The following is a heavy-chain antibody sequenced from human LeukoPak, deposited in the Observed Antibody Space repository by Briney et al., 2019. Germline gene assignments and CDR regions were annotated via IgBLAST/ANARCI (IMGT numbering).Heavy chain of an antibody. CDR2: LYDSGNT. D-gene: IGHD3-16*01. J-gene: IGHJ4*02. CDR1: GVSINTSY. Sequence: SETLSLTCTVSGVSINTSYWSWIRQPPGKGVEWIGYLYDSGNTNYNPSLKSRVTISVDTSKNQFSLKLSSVTAADTAMYYCAKHGGSWTFDYWGQGTLVTVSS. CDR3: AKHGGSWTFDY. V-gene: IGHV4-59*08.